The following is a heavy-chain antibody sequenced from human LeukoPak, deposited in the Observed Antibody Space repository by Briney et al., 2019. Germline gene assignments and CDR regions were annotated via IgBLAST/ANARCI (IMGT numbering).Heavy chain of an antibody. J-gene: IGHJ6*03. Sequence: PSETLSLTCTVTGGSISSYYWSWIRQPAGKGLEWIGRIYTSGSTYYNPSLKSRVTMSVDTSKNQFSLKLSSVTAADTAVYYCAGSKGGVWFGDTTKNYYMDVWGKGTTVTVSS. CDR2: IYTSGST. CDR3: AGSKGGVWFGDTTKNYYMDV. V-gene: IGHV4-4*07. CDR1: GGSISSYY. D-gene: IGHD3-10*01.